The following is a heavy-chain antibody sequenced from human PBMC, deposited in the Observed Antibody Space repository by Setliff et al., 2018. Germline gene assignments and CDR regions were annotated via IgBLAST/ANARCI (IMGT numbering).Heavy chain of an antibody. Sequence: SVKVSCKASGGTFSSYTINWVRQAPGQGPEWMGGISPILGMANYAQKFQGRVTITADESTSTAYMELSSLRSEDTAVYYCASERESASRQTYFDSWGQGTLVTV. J-gene: IGHJ4*02. CDR2: ISPILGMA. CDR3: ASERESASRQTYFDS. D-gene: IGHD2-15*01. CDR1: GGTFSSYT. V-gene: IGHV1-69*10.